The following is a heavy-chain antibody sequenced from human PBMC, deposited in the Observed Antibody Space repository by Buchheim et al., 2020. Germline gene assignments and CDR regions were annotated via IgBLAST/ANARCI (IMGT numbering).Heavy chain of an antibody. CDR1: GGTFSSYT. CDR3: ARDGGIAVAGSSTHYYYYGMDV. Sequence: QVQLVQSGAEVKKPGSSVKVSCKASGGTFSSYTISWVRQAPGQGLEWMGRIIPILGIANYAQKFQGRVTITADKSTSTAYMELSILRSEDTAVYYCARDGGIAVAGSSTHYYYYGMDVWGQGTT. CDR2: IIPILGIA. J-gene: IGHJ6*02. V-gene: IGHV1-69*08. D-gene: IGHD6-19*01.